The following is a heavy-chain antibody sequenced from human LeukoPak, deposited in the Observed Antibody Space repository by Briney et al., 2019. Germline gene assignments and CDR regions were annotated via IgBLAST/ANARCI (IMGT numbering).Heavy chain of an antibody. CDR3: ARRGIAAASNWDHSTYYFDY. D-gene: IGHD6-13*01. Sequence: PSETLSLTCTVSGGSISSYYWSWIRQPPGKGLEWIGYIYYSGSTNYNPSLKSRVTISVDTSKNQFSLKLSSVTAADTAVYYCARRGIAAASNWDHSTYYFDYWGQGTLVTVSS. J-gene: IGHJ4*02. V-gene: IGHV4-59*08. CDR2: IYYSGST. CDR1: GGSISSYY.